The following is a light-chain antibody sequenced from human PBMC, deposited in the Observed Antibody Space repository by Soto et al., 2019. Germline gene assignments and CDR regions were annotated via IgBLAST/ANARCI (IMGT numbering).Light chain of an antibody. CDR1: SGHSNYA. J-gene: IGLJ3*02. CDR2: LNSDGSH. V-gene: IGLV4-69*01. CDR3: QAWDTGIRV. Sequence: QLVLTQSPSASASLGASVKLTCTLSSGHSNYAIAWHQQQPEKGPRYLMKLNSDGSHTKGDGIPDRFSGSSSGAERYLTISRLQSEDEADYYCQAWDTGIRVFGGGTKVTVL.